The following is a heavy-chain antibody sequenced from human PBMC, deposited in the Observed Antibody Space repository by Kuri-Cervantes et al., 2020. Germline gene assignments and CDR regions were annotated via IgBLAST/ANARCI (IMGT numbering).Heavy chain of an antibody. D-gene: IGHD2-21*02. Sequence: GGSLRLSCAASGFTFSSYAMSWVRQAPGKGLEWVSAISGSGGSTYYADSVKGRFTISRDNSKNTLYLQMNSLGAEDTAVYYCAKATYCGGDCYSNYFDYWGQGTLVTVSS. CDR1: GFTFSSYA. CDR3: AKATYCGGDCYSNYFDY. V-gene: IGHV3-23*01. J-gene: IGHJ4*02. CDR2: ISGSGGST.